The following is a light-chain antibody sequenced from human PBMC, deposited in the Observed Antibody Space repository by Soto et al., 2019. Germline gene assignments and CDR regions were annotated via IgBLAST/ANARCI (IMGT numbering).Light chain of an antibody. Sequence: QSVLTQPPSASGTPGQRVTISCSGSSSNVGSNTITWYQQLPGTAPNVLIYEVFKRPSGVPDRFSGSKSGNTASLTVSGLHAEDEADYYCSSFAGSNTLWVFGTGTKVTVL. CDR2: EVF. CDR3: SSFAGSNTLWV. CDR1: SSNVGSNT. J-gene: IGLJ1*01. V-gene: IGLV1-44*01.